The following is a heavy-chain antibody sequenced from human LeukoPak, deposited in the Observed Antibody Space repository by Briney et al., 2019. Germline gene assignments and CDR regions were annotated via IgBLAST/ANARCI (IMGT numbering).Heavy chain of an antibody. D-gene: IGHD4-17*01. CDR1: GYTFTVYY. J-gene: IGHJ4*02. V-gene: IGHV1-2*02. CDR3: ARDSETTVTTLDY. CDR2: INANSGDT. Sequence: ASVNVSCKASGYTFTVYYMHWVRQAPGQGLEWMGWINANSGDTNYGQKFQGRVTMTRDTSISTAYMELSRLRSDDTAVYYCARDSETTVTTLDYWGQGTLVTVSS.